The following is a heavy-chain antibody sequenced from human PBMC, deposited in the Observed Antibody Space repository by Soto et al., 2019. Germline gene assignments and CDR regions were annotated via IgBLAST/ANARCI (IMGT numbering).Heavy chain of an antibody. V-gene: IGHV1-2*02. Sequence: ASVKVSCKASGYTFTGYYMHWVRQAPGQGLEWMGWINPNSGGTNYAQKFQGRVTITADESTSTAYMELSSLRSEDTAVYYCARGKVVVITGAFDYWGQGTLVTVSS. D-gene: IGHD3-22*01. CDR2: INPNSGGT. CDR3: ARGKVVVITGAFDY. J-gene: IGHJ4*02. CDR1: GYTFTGYY.